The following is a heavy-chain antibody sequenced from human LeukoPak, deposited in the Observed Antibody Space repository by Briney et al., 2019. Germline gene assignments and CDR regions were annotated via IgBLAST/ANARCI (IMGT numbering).Heavy chain of an antibody. Sequence: GGSLRLSSAASGFIFNSFAMSWVRQAPGKGLEWVSAISGSGTTTFSADSMKGRFTISRDNSKNTLYLQMSNLRAEDTAIYSCAKMRSYCGGDCYQYYFDYWGQGTLVTVSS. CDR3: AKMRSYCGGDCYQYYFDY. CDR1: GFIFNSFA. J-gene: IGHJ4*02. V-gene: IGHV3-23*01. D-gene: IGHD2-21*02. CDR2: ISGSGTTT.